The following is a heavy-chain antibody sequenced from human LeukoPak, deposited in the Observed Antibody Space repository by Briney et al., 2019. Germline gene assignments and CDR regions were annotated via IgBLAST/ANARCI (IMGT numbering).Heavy chain of an antibody. CDR1: GFTFSNAW. Sequence: GGSLRLSCAASGFTFSNAWMSWVRQAPGKGLEWVGRIKSKTDGGTTDYAAPVKGRFTISRDDSENTLFLQMNSLKAEDSAVYYCTTDGLMVRGVMHNDWGQGTLVTVSS. D-gene: IGHD3-10*01. V-gene: IGHV3-15*01. J-gene: IGHJ4*02. CDR2: IKSKTDGGTT. CDR3: TTDGLMVRGVMHND.